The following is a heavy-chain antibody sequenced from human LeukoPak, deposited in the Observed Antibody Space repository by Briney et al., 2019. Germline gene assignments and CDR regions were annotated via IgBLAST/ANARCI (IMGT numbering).Heavy chain of an antibody. D-gene: IGHD6-6*01. Sequence: SETLSLTCAVYGGSFSGYYWSWIRQPPGKGLEWIGEINHSGSTNYNPSLKSRVTISVDTSKNQFSLKLSSVTAADTAVYYCARVPGIAARLYYFDYWGQGTLVTVS. CDR1: GGSFSGYY. V-gene: IGHV4-34*01. J-gene: IGHJ4*02. CDR2: INHSGST. CDR3: ARVPGIAARLYYFDY.